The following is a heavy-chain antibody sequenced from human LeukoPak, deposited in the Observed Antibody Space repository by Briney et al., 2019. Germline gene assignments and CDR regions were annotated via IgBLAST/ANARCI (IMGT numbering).Heavy chain of an antibody. CDR2: NPIVCST. CDR3: ARVSDIVVVITTYFDY. D-gene: IGHD3-22*01. Sequence: NPIVCSTSYPQKFQGRVTMTRDTSRSTVYMEMSSLRSEDTAVYYCARVSDIVVVITTYFDYWGQGTLVTVSS. V-gene: IGHV1-46*01. J-gene: IGHJ4*02.